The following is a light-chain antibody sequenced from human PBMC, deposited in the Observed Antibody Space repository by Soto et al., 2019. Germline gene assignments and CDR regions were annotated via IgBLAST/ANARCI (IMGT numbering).Light chain of an antibody. CDR2: GNN. V-gene: IGLV1-44*01. J-gene: IGLJ1*01. CDR1: STNIGSDT. Sequence: QSVVTQPPSASGTPGQRVTISCSGSSTNIGSDTVNWYQQVPGTAPKLLIYGNNQRPSGVPDRFSGSKSDTSASLAISGLQSEDDADYYCAAWDYSLNAYVFGIGTKVTVL. CDR3: AAWDYSLNAYV.